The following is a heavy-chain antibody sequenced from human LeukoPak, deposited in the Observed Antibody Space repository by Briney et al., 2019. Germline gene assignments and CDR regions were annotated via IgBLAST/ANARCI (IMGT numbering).Heavy chain of an antibody. CDR3: AREGDRRAAAAY. Sequence: SETLSLTCTVSGGSISSGGYYWRWIRQHPGKGLEWIGYIYYSGSTYYNPSLKSRVTISVDTSKNLFSLRLSSVTAADTAVYYCAREGDRRAAAAYWGQGTLVTVSS. V-gene: IGHV4-31*03. J-gene: IGHJ4*02. D-gene: IGHD6-13*01. CDR2: IYYSGST. CDR1: GGSISSGGYY.